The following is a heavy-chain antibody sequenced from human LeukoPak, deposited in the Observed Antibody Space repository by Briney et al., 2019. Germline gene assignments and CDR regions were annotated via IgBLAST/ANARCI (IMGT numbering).Heavy chain of an antibody. CDR2: IYYSGST. J-gene: IGHJ3*02. Sequence: SETLSLTCTVSGGSISSYYWSWIRQPPGKGLEWIGYIYYSGSTNYNPSLKSRVTISVDTSKNQFSLKLSSVTAADTAVYFCARSSAYGGAFVIWGQGTMVTVSS. CDR1: GGSISSYY. D-gene: IGHD3-22*01. CDR3: ARSSAYGGAFVI. V-gene: IGHV4-59*01.